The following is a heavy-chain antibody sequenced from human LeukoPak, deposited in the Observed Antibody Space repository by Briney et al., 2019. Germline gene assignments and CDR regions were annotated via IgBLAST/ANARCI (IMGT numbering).Heavy chain of an antibody. CDR3: ARRELLGYSYGLRTFNI. Sequence: GGSLRLSCAASGFTVSSNYMSWVRQARGRGLEWVSVIYSGGIYNDGTTNYGDSVKGRFTISRDNSKNTLYLQMNSLRAEDTAVYYCARRELLGYSYGLRTFNIWGQGTTVTVSS. CDR2: IYSGGIYNDGTT. D-gene: IGHD5-18*01. CDR1: GFTVSSNY. J-gene: IGHJ3*02. V-gene: IGHV3-66*04.